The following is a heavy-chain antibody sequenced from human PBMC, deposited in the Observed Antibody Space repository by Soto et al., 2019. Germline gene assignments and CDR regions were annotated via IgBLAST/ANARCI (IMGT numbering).Heavy chain of an antibody. CDR2: IHPSGDT. D-gene: IGHD2-8*01. J-gene: IGHJ1*01. CDR1: GYNFTTYF. V-gene: IGHV1-46*01. CDR3: VRGYCTTTPCSGDFQH. Sequence: QVQLVQSGAEVKKPGASVKVACKASGYNFTTYFIHWVRQAPGQGLEWMGMIHPSGDTGYGQKFRGRVTMTIDTSTTTAYMELRNLTSEDTAIYFSVRGYCTTTPCSGDFQHWGQGTLVTVSS.